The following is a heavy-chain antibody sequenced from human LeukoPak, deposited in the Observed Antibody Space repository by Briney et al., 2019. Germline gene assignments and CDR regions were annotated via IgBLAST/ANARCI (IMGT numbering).Heavy chain of an antibody. D-gene: IGHD5-18*01. Sequence: PGGSLRLSCAASGFTFSSYDMHWVRQATGKGLEWVSAIGTAGDTYYPGSVKGRFTISRDNSKNTVYLQMSSLRAEDTAVYYCARTGYNYGTPLNYWGQGTLVTVSS. CDR2: IGTAGDT. CDR3: ARTGYNYGTPLNY. J-gene: IGHJ4*02. CDR1: GFTFSSYD. V-gene: IGHV3-13*01.